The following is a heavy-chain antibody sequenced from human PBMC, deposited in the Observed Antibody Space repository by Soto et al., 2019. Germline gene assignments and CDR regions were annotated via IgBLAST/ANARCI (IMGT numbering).Heavy chain of an antibody. V-gene: IGHV4-59*08. D-gene: IGHD3-10*01. CDR2: IYDSGST. Sequence: QGKRQESGPGLVKLSESLSLTCTVSGGSISSYYWSWIRQPTGKGLEWIGYIYDSGSTNYNPSLKSRVTLSVDTSKNQFSLKLSSVTAADTALYYCARQWWFGELLYSIAWSDNWFDPWGQGTLVTVSS. J-gene: IGHJ5*02. CDR1: GGSISSYY. CDR3: ARQWWFGELLYSIAWSDNWFDP.